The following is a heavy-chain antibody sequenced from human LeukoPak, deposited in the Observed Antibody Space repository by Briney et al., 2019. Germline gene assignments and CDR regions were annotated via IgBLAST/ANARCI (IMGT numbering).Heavy chain of an antibody. J-gene: IGHJ3*02. CDR2: ISGSGGST. CDR1: GFTFSSYA. CDR3: AKIVVVVAATKHDAFDI. D-gene: IGHD2-15*01. Sequence: GGSLRLSCAASGFTFSSYAMSWVRQAPGKGLEWVSAISGSGGSTYYADSVKGRFTISRDNSKNTLYLQMNSLRAEDTAVYYCAKIVVVVAATKHDAFDIWGQGTMVTVSS. V-gene: IGHV3-23*01.